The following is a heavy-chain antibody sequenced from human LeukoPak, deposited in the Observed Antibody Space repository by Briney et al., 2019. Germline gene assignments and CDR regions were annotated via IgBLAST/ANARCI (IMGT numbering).Heavy chain of an antibody. CDR2: IYYSGST. Sequence: SETLSLTCTVSGGSISSYYWGWIRQPPGKGLEWIGSIYYSGSTYYNPSLKSRVTISVDTSKNQFSLKLSSVTAADTAVYYCARHRIAAAGYYFDYWGQGTLVTVSS. V-gene: IGHV4-39*01. CDR1: GGSISSYY. D-gene: IGHD6-13*01. CDR3: ARHRIAAAGYYFDY. J-gene: IGHJ4*02.